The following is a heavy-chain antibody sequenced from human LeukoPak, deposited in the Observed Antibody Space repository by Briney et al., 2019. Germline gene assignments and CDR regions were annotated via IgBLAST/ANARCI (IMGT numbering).Heavy chain of an antibody. V-gene: IGHV3-23*01. CDR3: AKDHGGYGSFDY. D-gene: IGHD3-10*01. Sequence: PGGSLRLSCAASGFTFSSYEMNWVRQAPGKGLEWVSAISVGGGNTYYADSVKGRFTISRDNSRDTLYLQMNSLRAEDTAVYYCAKDHGGYGSFDYWGQGTLVTVSS. CDR1: GFTFSSYE. CDR2: ISVGGGNT. J-gene: IGHJ4*02.